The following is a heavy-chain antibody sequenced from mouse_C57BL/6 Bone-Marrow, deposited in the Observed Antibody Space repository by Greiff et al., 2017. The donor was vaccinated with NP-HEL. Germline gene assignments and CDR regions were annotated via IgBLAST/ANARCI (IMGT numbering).Heavy chain of an antibody. J-gene: IGHJ3*01. CDR3: LIYYDYDEGVY. D-gene: IGHD2-4*01. CDR2: ISDGGSYT. V-gene: IGHV5-4*03. CDR1: GFTFSSYA. Sequence: DVKLVESGGGLVKPGGSLKLSCAASGFTFSSYAMSWVRQTPEKRLEWVATISDGGSYTYYPDNVKGRFTISRDNAKNNLYLQMSHLKSEDTAMYYCLIYYDYDEGVYWGQGTLVTVSA.